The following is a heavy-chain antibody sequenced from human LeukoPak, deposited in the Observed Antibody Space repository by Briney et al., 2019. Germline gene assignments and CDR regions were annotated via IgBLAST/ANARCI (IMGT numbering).Heavy chain of an antibody. CDR2: ISGSGGST. D-gene: IGHD3-22*01. CDR1: GFTFSSYA. CDR3: AKDALRGTYYYDSSGYYYFDY. J-gene: IGHJ4*02. Sequence: PGGSLRLSCAASGFTFSSYAMSWVRQAPGNGLEWVSAISGSGGSTYYADSVKGRFTISRDNSKNTLYLQMNSLRAEDTAVYYCAKDALRGTYYYDSSGYYYFDYWGQGTLVTVSS. V-gene: IGHV3-23*01.